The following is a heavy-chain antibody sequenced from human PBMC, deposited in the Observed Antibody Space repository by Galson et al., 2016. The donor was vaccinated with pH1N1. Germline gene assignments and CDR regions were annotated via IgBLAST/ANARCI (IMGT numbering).Heavy chain of an antibody. J-gene: IGHJ4*02. D-gene: IGHD6-19*01. CDR3: VRHLALPESGIRNDPFDS. V-gene: IGHV4-59*01. CDR1: GGSISSYY. Sequence: LSLTCRVSGGSISSYYWSWIRKPPGKGLEWIGNIFYTGSTNYSPSLKSRVAISVDASKNQFSLKMNSLTAADTAIYYCVRHLALPESGIRNDPFDSWAQGILVTVSS. CDR2: IFYTGST.